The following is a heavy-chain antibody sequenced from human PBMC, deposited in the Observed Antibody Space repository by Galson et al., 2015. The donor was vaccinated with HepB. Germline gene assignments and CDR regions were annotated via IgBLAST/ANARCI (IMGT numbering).Heavy chain of an antibody. D-gene: IGHD4-17*01. V-gene: IGHV2-70*01. CDR2: IDWDDNK. CDR1: GFSLSTSGKC. CDR3: ARTFYGDYANWLDP. Sequence: PALVKPTQTLTLTCIFSGFSLSTSGKCVSWIRQSPGKALEWLALIDWDDNKYYSTSLKTRLTISKGTSRNQVVLTMTNMDPVDTATYYCARTFYGDYANWLDPWGQGTLVTVSS. J-gene: IGHJ5*02.